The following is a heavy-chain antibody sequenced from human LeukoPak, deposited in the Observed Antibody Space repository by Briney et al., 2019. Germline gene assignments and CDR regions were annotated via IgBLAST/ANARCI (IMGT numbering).Heavy chain of an antibody. Sequence: GGSLRLSCAASGFTFSSYAMSWVRQAPGKGLEWVAVIWYDGSNKYYADSVKGRFTNSRDNSKNTLYLQMNSLRAEDTAVYYCARLIGSEYSSTEFDYWGQGTLVTVSS. CDR1: GFTFSSYA. V-gene: IGHV3-33*08. J-gene: IGHJ4*02. D-gene: IGHD6-6*01. CDR3: ARLIGSEYSSTEFDY. CDR2: IWYDGSNK.